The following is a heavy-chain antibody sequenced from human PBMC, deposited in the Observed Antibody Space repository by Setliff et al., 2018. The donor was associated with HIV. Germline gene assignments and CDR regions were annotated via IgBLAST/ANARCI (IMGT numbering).Heavy chain of an antibody. Sequence: SETLSFTCTVSGGSISSDDYFWGWVRQPPGKGLEWIGNIFHTGSTYYNPSLKSRLSISLDTSKSQFSLSLTSVTAADTAVYFCARPRVGDDAFNIWSQGTLVTVSS. J-gene: IGHJ3*02. CDR3: ARPRVGDDAFNI. CDR2: IFHTGST. CDR1: GGSISSDDYF. V-gene: IGHV4-39*01.